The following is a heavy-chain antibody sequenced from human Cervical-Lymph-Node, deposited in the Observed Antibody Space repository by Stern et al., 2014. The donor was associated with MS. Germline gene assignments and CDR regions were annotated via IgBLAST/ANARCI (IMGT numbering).Heavy chain of an antibody. J-gene: IGHJ6*02. Sequence: QVTLRESGPTLVKPTQTLTLTCTFSGFSLSTSGVGVGWIRQPPGTALEXLALIYWDHDTRYRPSPKSKLTITKATSTNPVVLTMTNMDPVDTATYYCAHSDADYYYYGMDVWGQGTTVTVSS. V-gene: IGHV2-5*09. D-gene: IGHD6-25*01. CDR1: GFSLSTSGVG. CDR2: IYWDHDT. CDR3: AHSDADYYYYGMDV.